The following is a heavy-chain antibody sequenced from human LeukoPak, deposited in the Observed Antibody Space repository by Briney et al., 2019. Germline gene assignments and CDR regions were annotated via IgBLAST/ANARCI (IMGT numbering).Heavy chain of an antibody. Sequence: SETLSLTCTVSGGSISSYYWSWIRRPSGKGLEWIGYIYYSGSTNYNPSLKSRVTISVDTSKNQFSLKLSSVTAADTAVYYCARGDTAMTTGDFDYWGQGTLVTVSS. CDR2: IYYSGST. CDR3: ARGDTAMTTGDFDY. J-gene: IGHJ4*02. D-gene: IGHD5-18*01. V-gene: IGHV4-59*12. CDR1: GGSISSYY.